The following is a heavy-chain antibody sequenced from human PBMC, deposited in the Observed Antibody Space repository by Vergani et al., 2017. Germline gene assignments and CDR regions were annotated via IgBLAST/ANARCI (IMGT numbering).Heavy chain of an antibody. V-gene: IGHV1-69*06. CDR1: GGTFSSYA. J-gene: IGHJ4*02. D-gene: IGHD3-10*01. Sequence: QVQLVQSGAEVKKPGSSVKVSCKASGGTFSSYAISWVRQAPGQGLEWMGGIIPIFGTANYAQKFQGRVTMTRDTSTSTVYMELSSLRSEDTGVYYCTSPLYYGSVSNDYWGQGTLVTVSS. CDR3: TSPLYYGSVSNDY. CDR2: IIPIFGTA.